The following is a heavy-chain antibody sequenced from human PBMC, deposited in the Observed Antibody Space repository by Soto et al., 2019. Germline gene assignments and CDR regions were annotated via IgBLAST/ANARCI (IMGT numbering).Heavy chain of an antibody. CDR1: GFTFSSCG. CDR2: IWSDGSNK. CDR3: ARDYGSAIWFDP. Sequence: QVQLVESGGGVVQPGRSLRLSCAASGFTFSSCGMHWVRQAPGKGLEWVAVIWSDGSNKYYAESVKGRFTISRDNSKNTLYLQMNSLRAEDTAVYYCARDYGSAIWFDPWGQGTLVTVSS. V-gene: IGHV3-33*01. D-gene: IGHD4-17*01. J-gene: IGHJ5*02.